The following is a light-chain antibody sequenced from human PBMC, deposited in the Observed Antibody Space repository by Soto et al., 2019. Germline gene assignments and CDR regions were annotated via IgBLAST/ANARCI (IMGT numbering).Light chain of an antibody. Sequence: QSVLTQPPSASGSPGQSVTISCTGTSSDVGGYNYVSWYQQHPGKAPKLMIYEVSERPSGVPDRFSGSKSSNTASLTVSGLQAEDEADYYCCSFAGSYTSYVFGTGTKVTVL. CDR2: EVS. CDR1: SSDVGGYNY. J-gene: IGLJ1*01. V-gene: IGLV2-8*01. CDR3: CSFAGSYTSYV.